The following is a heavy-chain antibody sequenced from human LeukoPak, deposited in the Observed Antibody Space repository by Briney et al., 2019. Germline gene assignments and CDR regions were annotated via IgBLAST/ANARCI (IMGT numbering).Heavy chain of an antibody. CDR3: VKAFVDILTGLVY. V-gene: IGHV3-64D*06. Sequence: GGSLRLSCAASGFTFSSYAMHWVRQAPGKGLEYVSGISSNGGSTYYADSVKGRFTISRDNSKNTLYLQMSSLRAEDTAVYYCVKAFVDILTGLVYWGQGTLVTVSS. CDR2: ISSNGGST. D-gene: IGHD3-9*01. CDR1: GFTFSSYA. J-gene: IGHJ4*02.